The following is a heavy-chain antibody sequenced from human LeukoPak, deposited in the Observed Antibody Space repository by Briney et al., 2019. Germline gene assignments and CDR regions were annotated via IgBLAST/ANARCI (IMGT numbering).Heavy chain of an antibody. Sequence: PGGSLRLSCAASGFTFSSNWMSWVRQAPGKGLEWVSAISGSGGSTYYADSVKGRFTISRDNSKNTLYLQMNSLRAEDTAVYYCARLSIAAAGRIGGHYYYYYMDVWGKGTTVTISS. V-gene: IGHV3-23*01. D-gene: IGHD6-13*01. CDR1: GFTFSSNW. J-gene: IGHJ6*03. CDR2: ISGSGGST. CDR3: ARLSIAAAGRIGGHYYYYYMDV.